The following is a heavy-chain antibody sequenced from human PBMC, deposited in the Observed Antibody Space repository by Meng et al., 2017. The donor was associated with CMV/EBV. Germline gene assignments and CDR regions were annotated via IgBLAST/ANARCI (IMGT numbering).Heavy chain of an antibody. CDR2: IYHSGST. CDR3: ARALGGPLRFLE. Sequence: CAVSGGSISSRNWWSWVRQPPGKGLEWIGEIYHSGSTNYNPSLKSRVTISVDKSKNQFSLKLSSVTAADTAVYYCARALGGPLRFLEWGQGTLVTVSS. CDR1: GGSISSRNW. D-gene: IGHD3-3*01. V-gene: IGHV4-4*02. J-gene: IGHJ4*02.